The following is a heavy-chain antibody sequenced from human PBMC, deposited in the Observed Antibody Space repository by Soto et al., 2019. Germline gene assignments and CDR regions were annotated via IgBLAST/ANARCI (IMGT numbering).Heavy chain of an antibody. CDR3: ARGSYYSGWV. V-gene: IGHV6-1*01. Sequence: SQTLSLTCAISGDSVSSTSTAWSWIRQSPSRGLEWLGRTYYRSNWYTDYAVSVKSRITISPDTSKNQFSLQLNSVTPEDTAVYYCARGSYYSGWVWGQGXLVTV. CDR1: GDSVSSTSTA. J-gene: IGHJ4*02. CDR2: TYYRSNWYT. D-gene: IGHD6-19*01.